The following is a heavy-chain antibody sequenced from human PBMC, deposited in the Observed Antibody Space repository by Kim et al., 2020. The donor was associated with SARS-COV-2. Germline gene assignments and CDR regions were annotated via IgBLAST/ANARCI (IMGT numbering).Heavy chain of an antibody. V-gene: IGHV3-21*01. Sequence: GGSLRLSCAASGFTFSSYTMNWVRQAPGKGLEWVSSISSSSSYIYYADSVKGRFTISRDNAKNSLYLQMNSLRAEDTAVYYCARDHYGDYGYYYYGMDVWGQGTTVTVSS. CDR2: ISSSSSYI. CDR3: ARDHYGDYGYYYYGMDV. D-gene: IGHD4-17*01. CDR1: GFTFSSYT. J-gene: IGHJ6*02.